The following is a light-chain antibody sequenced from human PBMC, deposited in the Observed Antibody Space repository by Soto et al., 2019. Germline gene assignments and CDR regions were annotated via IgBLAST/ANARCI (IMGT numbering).Light chain of an antibody. Sequence: QSVLTQPASVSGSPGQSITISCTGTSSDVGSYNLVSWYQQHPGKAPKLMIYEGSKRPSGVSNRFSGSKSGNTASLTISGLQAEDEADCYCCSYAGSSPYVFGTGTKVTVL. V-gene: IGLV2-23*01. CDR1: SSDVGSYNL. CDR3: CSYAGSSPYV. CDR2: EGS. J-gene: IGLJ1*01.